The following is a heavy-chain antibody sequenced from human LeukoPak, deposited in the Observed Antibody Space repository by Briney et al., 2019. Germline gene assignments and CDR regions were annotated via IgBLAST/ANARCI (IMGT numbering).Heavy chain of an antibody. CDR1: GFTFSSYW. CDR2: IKQDGSEK. D-gene: IGHD3-16*01. V-gene: IGHV3-7*01. J-gene: IGHJ6*02. CDR3: ARQEVGWGLYYYGMDV. Sequence: GGSLRLSCAASGFTFSSYWMSWVRQAPGKGLEWVAKIKQDGSEKYYVDSVKGRFTISRDNAKNSLYLQMNSLRAEDTAVYYCARQEVGWGLYYYGMDVWGQGTTVTVSS.